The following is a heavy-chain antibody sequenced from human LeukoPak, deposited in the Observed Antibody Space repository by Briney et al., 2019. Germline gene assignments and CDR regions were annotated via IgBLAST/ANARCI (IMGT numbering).Heavy chain of an antibody. CDR3: VKTEYSSSTHFDY. CDR2: ISGSGGTT. V-gene: IGHV3-23*01. Sequence: GGSLRLSCAASEFTFSSYGMSWVRQAPGKGLEWVSTISGSGGTTYYADSVKGRFTISRDNSKNTLYLQMNSLEAGDTAVYYCVKTEYSSSTHFDYWGQGTLVTVSS. J-gene: IGHJ4*02. D-gene: IGHD6-6*01. CDR1: EFTFSSYG.